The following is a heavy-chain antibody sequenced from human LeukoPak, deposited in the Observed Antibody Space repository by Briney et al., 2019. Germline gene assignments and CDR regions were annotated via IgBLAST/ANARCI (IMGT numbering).Heavy chain of an antibody. V-gene: IGHV3-21*01. Sequence: PGGSLRLSCAASGFTFSSYSMNWFRQAPGKGLEWVSSIGSSSSYICYADSVKGRFTISRDNAKNSLYLQMNSLRAEDTAVYYCARAHGSGSYYSDYTDVWGKGTTVTVSS. CDR3: ARAHGSGSYYSDYTDV. CDR2: IGSSSSYI. J-gene: IGHJ6*03. CDR1: GFTFSSYS. D-gene: IGHD3-10*01.